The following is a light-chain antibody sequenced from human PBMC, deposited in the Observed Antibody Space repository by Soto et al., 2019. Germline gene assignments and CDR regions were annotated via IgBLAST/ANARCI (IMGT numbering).Light chain of an antibody. CDR3: QQANSFPLT. V-gene: IGKV1-12*01. Sequence: DIQLTQSPSSLSASVGDRVTITCRASQGVSKWLAWYQQKPGKAPILLIHGASNLQTGVPSRFSGSWSGTDFVLTITSLQPEDMATYFCQQANSFPLTFGQGTRLDIK. J-gene: IGKJ5*01. CDR2: GAS. CDR1: QGVSKW.